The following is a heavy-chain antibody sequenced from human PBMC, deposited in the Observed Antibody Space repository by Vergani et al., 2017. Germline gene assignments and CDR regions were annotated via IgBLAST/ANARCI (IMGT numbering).Heavy chain of an antibody. Sequence: QVQLVESGGGVVQPGRSLRLSCAASGFTFSSYGMHWVRQAPGKGLEWVAVIWYDGSNKYYADSVKGRFTISRDNSKNTLYLQMNSLIAEDTAVYYCARDGGSGWFLFDYWGQGTLVTVSS. V-gene: IGHV3-33*01. D-gene: IGHD6-19*01. J-gene: IGHJ4*02. CDR1: GFTFSSYG. CDR2: IWYDGSNK. CDR3: ARDGGSGWFLFDY.